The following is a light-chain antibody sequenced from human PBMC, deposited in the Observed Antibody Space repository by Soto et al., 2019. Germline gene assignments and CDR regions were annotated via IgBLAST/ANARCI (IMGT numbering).Light chain of an antibody. CDR1: QSISSY. J-gene: IGKJ5*01. Sequence: DIQMTQSPSSLSASVGYRVTITCRASQSISSYLNWYQQNPGKAPKLLIYAASSLQSGVPSRFSGSGFGTEFTLTISSLQSEDFAVYYCQQYKNWPLFGQGTRLEIK. CDR2: AAS. V-gene: IGKV1-39*01. CDR3: QQYKNWPL.